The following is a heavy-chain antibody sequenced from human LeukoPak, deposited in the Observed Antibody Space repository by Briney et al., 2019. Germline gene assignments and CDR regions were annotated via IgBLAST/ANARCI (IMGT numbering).Heavy chain of an antibody. CDR3: ASGFMGYDRSGYYDDAFDI. CDR2: INPNSGGT. J-gene: IGHJ3*02. Sequence: ASVKVSCKASGYTFTDYYIHWVRQAPGQGLEWMGWINPNSGGTNYAQKFQGRVAMTRDTSISTAYMELSRLRSDDTAVYCCASGFMGYDRSGYYDDAFDIWGQGTMVTVSS. V-gene: IGHV1-2*02. CDR1: GYTFTDYY. D-gene: IGHD3-22*01.